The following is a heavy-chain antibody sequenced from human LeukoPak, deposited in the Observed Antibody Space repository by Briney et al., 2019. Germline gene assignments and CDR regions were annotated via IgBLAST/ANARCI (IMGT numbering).Heavy chain of an antibody. D-gene: IGHD2-21*02. V-gene: IGHV4-31*03. CDR3: ARDREQGYCGGDCSTKIYGMDV. CDR2: IYCSRST. Sequence: SETLSLTCTGSGGSISCSGYYWSWIRQHPGKGLERIGYIYCSRSTYYNPSLKSRVTISVDTSKNQFSLKLSSVTAADTAVYYCARDREQGYCGGDCSTKIYGMDVWGQGTTVTVSS. J-gene: IGHJ6*02. CDR1: GGSISCSGYY.